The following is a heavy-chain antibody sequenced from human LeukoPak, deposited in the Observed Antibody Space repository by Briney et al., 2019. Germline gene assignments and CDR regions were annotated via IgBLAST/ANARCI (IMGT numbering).Heavy chain of an antibody. Sequence: PGGSLRLSCAASGFIFSSYWMHWVRQAPGKGLVWVSRINSGGGSTSYADSVKGRFTVSRDNAKNTLYLQMNSLRAEDTAVYYCARDINYYDSSGYYKDYWGQGTLVTVSS. CDR3: ARDINYYDSSGYYKDY. J-gene: IGHJ4*02. V-gene: IGHV3-74*01. CDR2: INSGGGST. D-gene: IGHD3-22*01. CDR1: GFIFSSYW.